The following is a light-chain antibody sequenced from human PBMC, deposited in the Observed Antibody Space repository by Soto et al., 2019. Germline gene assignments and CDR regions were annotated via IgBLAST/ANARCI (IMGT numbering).Light chain of an antibody. CDR3: QQYEAVGT. CDR1: QSLTNNY. CDR2: GAS. J-gene: IGKJ1*01. V-gene: IGKV3-20*01. Sequence: EIGVTQSPGTLPLSPGERATLSCRASQSLTNNYFAWYQQKPGRALRLLIDGASTRATGIPDRFSGSGSGTEFTLTISRLEPEDGAVYLCQQYEAVGTFGQGTKVEI.